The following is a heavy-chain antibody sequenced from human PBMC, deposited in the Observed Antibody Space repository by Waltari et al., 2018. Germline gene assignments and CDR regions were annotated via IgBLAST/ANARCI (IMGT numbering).Heavy chain of an antibody. CDR1: GGSISSYY. V-gene: IGHV4-4*07. J-gene: IGHJ6*03. D-gene: IGHD3-22*01. Sequence: QVQLQESGPGLVKPSETLSLTCTVSGGSISSYYWSWIRQPAGKGLEWIGRIYTSGSTNYNPSLKSRVTMSVDTSKNQSSLKLSSVTAADTAVYYCARGREDDSSGYSFYYYYYYMDVWGKGTTVTVSS. CDR2: IYTSGST. CDR3: ARGREDDSSGYSFYYYYYYMDV.